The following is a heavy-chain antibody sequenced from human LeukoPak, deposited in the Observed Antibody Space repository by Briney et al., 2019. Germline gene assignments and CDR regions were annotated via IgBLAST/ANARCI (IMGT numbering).Heavy chain of an antibody. Sequence: PSETLSLTCTVSGGSISSYYWSWIRQPPGKGLEWIGYIYYSGSTNYNPSLKSRVTISVDTSKNQFSLKLSSVTAADTAVYYCARDLHYYDSSGHRYYYYYGMDVWDQGTTVTVSS. CDR3: ARDLHYYDSSGHRYYYYYGMDV. J-gene: IGHJ6*02. CDR1: GGSISSYY. D-gene: IGHD3-22*01. V-gene: IGHV4-59*01. CDR2: IYYSGST.